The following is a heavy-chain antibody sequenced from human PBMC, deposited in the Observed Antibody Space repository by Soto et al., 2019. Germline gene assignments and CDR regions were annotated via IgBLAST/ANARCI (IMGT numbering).Heavy chain of an antibody. V-gene: IGHV4-4*07. CDR3: ARVDDYVWGSYRYTRYYFDY. D-gene: IGHD3-16*02. CDR2: IYTSGST. Sequence: SETLSLTCTVSGGSISSYYWSWIRQPAGKGLEWIGRIYTSGSTNYNPSLKSRVTMSVDTSKNQFSLKLSSVTAADTAVYYCARVDDYVWGSYRYTRYYFDYWGQGTRVTVSS. J-gene: IGHJ4*02. CDR1: GGSISSYY.